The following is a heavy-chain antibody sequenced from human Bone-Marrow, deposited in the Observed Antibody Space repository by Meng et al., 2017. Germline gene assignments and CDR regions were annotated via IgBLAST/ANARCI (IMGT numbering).Heavy chain of an antibody. Sequence: GESLKITCAASGFTFSSYEMNWVRQAPGKGLEWVSYISSSGSTIYYADSVKGRFTISRDNAKNSLYLQMNSLRAEDTAVYYCARDGGSGYSSSWYTRTTYYYYGMDVWGQGTTVTVSS. CDR1: GFTFSSYE. CDR2: ISSSGSTI. J-gene: IGHJ6*02. D-gene: IGHD6-13*01. CDR3: ARDGGSGYSSSWYTRTTYYYYGMDV. V-gene: IGHV3-48*03.